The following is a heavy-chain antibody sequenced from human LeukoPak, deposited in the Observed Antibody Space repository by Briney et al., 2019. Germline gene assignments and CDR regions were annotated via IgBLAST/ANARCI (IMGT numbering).Heavy chain of an antibody. D-gene: IGHD1-14*01. CDR1: GFTFSSYA. J-gene: IGHJ3*01. V-gene: IGHV3-30-3*02. Sequence: PGRSLRLSCAASGFTFSSYAMHWVRQAPGKGLEWVAVISYDGSNKYYADSVKGRFTISRDNSKNSLYLQMNRLRIEDTAVYYCAKSRAPTAAPDAFDFWGQGTMVTVSS. CDR3: AKSRAPTAAPDAFDF. CDR2: ISYDGSNK.